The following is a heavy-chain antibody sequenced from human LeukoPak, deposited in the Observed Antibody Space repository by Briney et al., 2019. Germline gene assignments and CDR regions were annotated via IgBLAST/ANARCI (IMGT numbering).Heavy chain of an antibody. J-gene: IGHJ5*02. Sequence: SETLSLTCTVSGGSISSHYWSWLRQPPGKGLEWIGYIYYSGSTNYNPSLKSRVTISVDTSKNQFSLKLSSVTAADTAVYYCARGTPILTFDPWGQGTLVTVSS. CDR2: IYYSGST. CDR1: GGSISSHY. CDR3: ARGTPILTFDP. D-gene: IGHD1-14*01. V-gene: IGHV4-59*11.